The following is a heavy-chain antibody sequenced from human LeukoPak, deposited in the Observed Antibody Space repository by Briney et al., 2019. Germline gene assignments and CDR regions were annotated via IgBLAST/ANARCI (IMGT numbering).Heavy chain of an antibody. CDR2: INPNSGCT. D-gene: IGHD3-22*01. Sequence: ASVKVSCKASGYTFTGYYMHWVRQAPGQGLEWMGRINPNSGCTNYAQKFQGRVTMTRDTSISTGYMELSRLRSDDTAVYYCARVRQYYDSSGYYGYWGQGTLVTVSS. J-gene: IGHJ4*02. CDR3: ARVRQYYDSSGYYGY. CDR1: GYTFTGYY. V-gene: IGHV1-2*06.